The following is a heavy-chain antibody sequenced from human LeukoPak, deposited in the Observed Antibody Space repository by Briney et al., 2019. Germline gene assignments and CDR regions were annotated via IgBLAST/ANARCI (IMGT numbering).Heavy chain of an antibody. V-gene: IGHV3-33*01. CDR3: ARDAFPVAGPFDY. CDR1: GFTFSSYG. Sequence: PGGSLRLSCAASGFTFSSYGMHWVRQAPGKGLEWVAVIWYDGSNKYYADSVKGRFTISRDNSKNTLYLQMNSLRAEDTAVYYCARDAFPVAGPFDYWGQGTLVTVSS. CDR2: IWYDGSNK. D-gene: IGHD6-19*01. J-gene: IGHJ4*02.